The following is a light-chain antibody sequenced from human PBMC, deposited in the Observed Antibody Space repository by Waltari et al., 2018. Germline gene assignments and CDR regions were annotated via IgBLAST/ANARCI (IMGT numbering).Light chain of an antibody. CDR3: QAWDSSTVV. J-gene: IGLJ2*01. V-gene: IGLV3-1*01. CDR2: HDT. CDR1: KLGDKY. Sequence: SYELTQPPSVSVSPGQTASITCSGDKLGDKYVCWYQQKPGQSHVLVIYHDTKRPSGIPERFSGSNSGNTATLTISGTQAMDEADYYCQAWDSSTVVFGGGTKLTVL.